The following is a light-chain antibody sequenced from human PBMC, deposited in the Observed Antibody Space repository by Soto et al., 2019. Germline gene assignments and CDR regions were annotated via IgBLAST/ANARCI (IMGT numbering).Light chain of an antibody. J-gene: IGLJ2*01. V-gene: IGLV2-14*01. CDR2: EVN. Sequence: QSALTQPASVSGSPGQSITISCTGTSSDIGGYNYVSWYQQHPGKAPKLIIYEVNRRPSGVSNRFSGSKSGNTASLTISGLQAEDEADYYCNSYTSTSTRVFGAGTKVTVL. CDR3: NSYTSTSTRV. CDR1: SSDIGGYNY.